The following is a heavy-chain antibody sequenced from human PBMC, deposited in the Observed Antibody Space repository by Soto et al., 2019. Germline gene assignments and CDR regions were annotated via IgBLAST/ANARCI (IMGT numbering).Heavy chain of an antibody. Sequence: PSETLSLTCTVSGGSMSSYYWTWIRRPAGKGLEWIGRVYSSGGTHYNPSLKSRVTISLDTSKNQFSLRLLSVTDADTAVYYCARGQRFSDWFDPWGQGTLVTVS. CDR1: GGSMSSYY. CDR3: ARGQRFSDWFDP. J-gene: IGHJ5*02. CDR2: VYSSGGT. V-gene: IGHV4-4*07. D-gene: IGHD3-3*01.